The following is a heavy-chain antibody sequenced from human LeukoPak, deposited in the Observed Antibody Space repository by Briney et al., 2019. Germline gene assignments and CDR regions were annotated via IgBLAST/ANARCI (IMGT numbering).Heavy chain of an antibody. J-gene: IGHJ6*02. CDR1: GYTFTSYD. V-gene: IGHV1-8*01. D-gene: IGHD6-13*01. CDR3: ARELSIAAAGHYYYYGMDV. CDR2: MNPNSGNT. Sequence: ASVKVSCKASGYTFTSYDINWVRQATGQGLEWMGWMNPNSGNTGYAQKFQGRVTMTRNTSISTAYMELSSLRSEDTAVYYCARELSIAAAGHYYYYGMDVWGQGTTVTVSS.